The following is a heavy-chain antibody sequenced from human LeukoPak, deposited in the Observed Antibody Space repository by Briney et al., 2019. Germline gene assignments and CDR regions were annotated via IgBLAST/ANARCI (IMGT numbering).Heavy chain of an antibody. V-gene: IGHV1-2*02. CDR3: ARDRPEGGFLEWLSRSPLNWFDP. CDR1: GYTFTCYY. D-gene: IGHD3-3*01. J-gene: IGHJ5*02. CDR2: INPNSGGT. Sequence: ASVKVSCKASGYTFTCYYMHWVRQAPGQGLEWMGWINPNSGGTNYAQKFQGRVTMARDTSISTAYMELSRLRSDDTAVYYCARDRPEGGFLEWLSRSPLNWFDPWGQGTLVTVSS.